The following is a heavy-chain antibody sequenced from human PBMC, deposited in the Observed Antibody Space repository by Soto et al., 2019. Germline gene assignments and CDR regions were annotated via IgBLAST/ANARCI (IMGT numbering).Heavy chain of an antibody. CDR3: ARFHADSSGWYENFDY. Sequence: NPSETLSLTCTVSGGSISSYYWSWIRQPAGKGLEWIGRIYTSGSTNYNPSLKSRVTMSVDTSKNQFSLKLSSVTAADTAVYYCARFHADSSGWYENFDYRGQGTLVTVSS. D-gene: IGHD6-19*01. J-gene: IGHJ4*02. CDR1: GGSISSYY. V-gene: IGHV4-4*07. CDR2: IYTSGST.